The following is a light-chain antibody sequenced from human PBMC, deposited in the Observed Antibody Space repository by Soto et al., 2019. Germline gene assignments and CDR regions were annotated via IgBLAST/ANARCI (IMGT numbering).Light chain of an antibody. Sequence: QSALTQPPSVSGAPGQRVTISCTGSSSNIGAGYDVHWYQQLPGTAPKLLIYGNSNRPSGVPDRFSGSKSGTSASLAITGRQAEDEADYYCQSYDSSRQVFGGGTKLIVL. CDR3: QSYDSSRQV. V-gene: IGLV1-40*01. CDR1: SSNIGAGYD. J-gene: IGLJ2*01. CDR2: GNS.